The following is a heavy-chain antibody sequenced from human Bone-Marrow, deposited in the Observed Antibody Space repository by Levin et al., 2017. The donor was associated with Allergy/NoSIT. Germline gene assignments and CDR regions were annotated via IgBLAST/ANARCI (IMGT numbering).Heavy chain of an antibody. Sequence: SGPTLVKPTQTLTLTCTFSGFSLRTRGVGVSWIRPPPGKALEWLALIYWDDDKRYSPSLKSRLTITKDTSNNKVVLTITNIDPVDTATYVGARDHTYYFDNSGYLYYYYGLDVWGQGTTVTVSS. CDR1: GFSLRTRGVG. CDR3: ARDHTYYFDNSGYLYYYYGLDV. CDR2: IYWDDDK. V-gene: IGHV2-5*02. D-gene: IGHD3-22*01. J-gene: IGHJ6*02.